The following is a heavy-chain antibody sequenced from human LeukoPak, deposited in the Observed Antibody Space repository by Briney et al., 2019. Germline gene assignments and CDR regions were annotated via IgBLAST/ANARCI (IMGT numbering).Heavy chain of an antibody. CDR1: GFTFTAYW. Sequence: GGSLRLSCAASGFTFTAYWMSWVRQAPGKGLEWVANIKRDGGEKYYVGSVKGRFTISRDNAKNSLYLQMNSLRAEDTAVYYCARDGWGTSEGAYWGQGTLVTVSS. CDR2: IKRDGGEK. D-gene: IGHD1-1*01. CDR3: ARDGWGTSEGAY. V-gene: IGHV3-7*01. J-gene: IGHJ4*02.